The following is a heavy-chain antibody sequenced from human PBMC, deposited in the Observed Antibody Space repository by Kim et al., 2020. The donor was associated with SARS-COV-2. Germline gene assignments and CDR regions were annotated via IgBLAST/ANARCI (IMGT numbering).Heavy chain of an antibody. CDR2: VFYSGTT. V-gene: IGHV4-39*01. J-gene: IGHJ5*02. D-gene: IGHD6-13*01. CDR1: GDSMNTNRYY. CDR3: ARQEATAACFDP. Sequence: SETLSLICTVSGDSMNTNRYYWAWIRQAPGKGLEYIGRVFYSGTTNYNPSLKSRVTISVDTSKNQFSLRLTSVTAADTALYYCARQEATAACFDPWGQGTLVTVSS.